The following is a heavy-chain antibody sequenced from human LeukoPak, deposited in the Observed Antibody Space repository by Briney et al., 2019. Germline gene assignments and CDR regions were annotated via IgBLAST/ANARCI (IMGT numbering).Heavy chain of an antibody. D-gene: IGHD3-10*01. CDR2: ISSSGGST. J-gene: IGHJ4*02. CDR1: GFTFSSYA. Sequence: PGGSLRLSCAASGFTFSSYAMAWFRQAPGKGLEWVSSISSSGGSTFYPDSVKGRFTVSRDNSKSTLYLQMNSLRAEDTAVYYCANRGHYYFDYWGQGTLVTVSS. CDR3: ANRGHYYFDY. V-gene: IGHV3-23*01.